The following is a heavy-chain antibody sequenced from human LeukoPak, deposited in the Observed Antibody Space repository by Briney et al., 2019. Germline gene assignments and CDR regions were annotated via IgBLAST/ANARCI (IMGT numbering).Heavy chain of an antibody. CDR2: ISYDGSNK. D-gene: IGHD3-22*01. V-gene: IGHV3-30*18. CDR1: GFTFSSYG. CDR3: AKGATYYYDSSGYYPWI. Sequence: GGSLRLSCAASGFTFSSYGMHWVRQAPGKGLERVAVISYDGSNKYYADSVKGRFTISRDNSKNTLYLQMNSLRAEDTAVYYCAKGATYYYDSSGYYPWIWGQGTLVTVSS. J-gene: IGHJ4*02.